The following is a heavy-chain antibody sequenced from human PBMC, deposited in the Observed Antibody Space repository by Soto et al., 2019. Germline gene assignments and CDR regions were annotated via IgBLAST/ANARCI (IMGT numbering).Heavy chain of an antibody. CDR1: GYTFSSYW. CDR2: IYAADSDT. J-gene: IGHJ4*02. D-gene: IGHD6-19*01. CDR3: ARLQITVAGALDY. Sequence: PGESLKISCKGSGYTFSSYWIAWVRQMPGKGLECMGIIYAADSDTRYSPSFQGQVTISVDKSISTASLQWSSLKASDSAIYYCARLQITVAGALDYWGQGTLVTVSS. V-gene: IGHV5-51*01.